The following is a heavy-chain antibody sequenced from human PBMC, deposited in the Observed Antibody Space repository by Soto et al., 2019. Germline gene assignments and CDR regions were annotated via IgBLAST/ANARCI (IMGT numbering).Heavy chain of an antibody. CDR2: VYYSGTT. J-gene: IGHJ5*02. Sequence: SETLSLTCSVSGDSISGYYWNWIRQPPGKGLEWIGYVYYSGTTNYNPSLKSRVAISMDTSKNQLSLELRSVTAADTAVYYCAGLTYLNYDSRGSYNWFDPWGQGTLVTVSS. CDR3: AGLTYLNYDSRGSYNWFDP. V-gene: IGHV4-59*01. CDR1: GDSISGYY. D-gene: IGHD3-22*01.